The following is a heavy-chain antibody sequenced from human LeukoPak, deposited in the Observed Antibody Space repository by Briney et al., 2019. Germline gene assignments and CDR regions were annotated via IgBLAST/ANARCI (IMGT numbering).Heavy chain of an antibody. CDR1: GYTFTSHY. D-gene: IGHD2-2*01. CDR2: LRPNGGST. CDR3: ARDVASHMGLANYFDF. V-gene: IGHV1-46*01. J-gene: IGHJ4*02. Sequence: SSVKVSCQTSGYTFTSHYIHWLRQAPGQGLEWIGLLRPNGGSTIYAQKAQGRVTKTRDTSTSTDYMDLSSLRTDDTAVYYCARDVASHMGLANYFDFWAEGAVDIVPS.